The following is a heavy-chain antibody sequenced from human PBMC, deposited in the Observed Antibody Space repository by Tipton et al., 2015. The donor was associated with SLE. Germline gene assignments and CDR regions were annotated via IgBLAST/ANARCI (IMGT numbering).Heavy chain of an antibody. D-gene: IGHD1-26*01. CDR1: GFSFSSYW. J-gene: IGHJ3*02. CDR2: IKQDGSEK. CDR3: AREWELEGDAFDI. Sequence: SLRLSCVASGFSFSSYWMTWVRQAPGKGLGWVAHIKQDGSEKYYVDSVEGRFTISRGNSKNTLYLQMNSLRAEDTAVYYCAREWELEGDAFDIWGQGTMVTVSS. V-gene: IGHV3-7*01.